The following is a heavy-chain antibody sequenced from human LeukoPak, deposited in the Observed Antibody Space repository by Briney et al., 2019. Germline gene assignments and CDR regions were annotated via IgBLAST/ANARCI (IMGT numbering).Heavy chain of an antibody. CDR3: ARSDGAGATDY. D-gene: IGHD1-26*01. CDR2: IHYTGST. Sequence: SETLSLTCTVSGGSISNYYWSWIRQPPEKGLEYIGYIHYTGSTDYNPSLKSRVTISVDTSKNQLSLKLSSVTAADAAVYYCARSDGAGATDYWGQGTLVTVSS. V-gene: IGHV4-59*01. J-gene: IGHJ4*02. CDR1: GGSISNYY.